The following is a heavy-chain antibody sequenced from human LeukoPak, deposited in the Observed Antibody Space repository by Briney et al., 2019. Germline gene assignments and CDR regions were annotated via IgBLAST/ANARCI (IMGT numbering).Heavy chain of an antibody. V-gene: IGHV3-9*01. CDR3: AKSSMVRGAYFDY. CDR2: ISWNSGSI. CDR1: GFTFDDYA. Sequence: GRSLRLSCAASGFTFDDYAMHWVRQAPGKGLEWVSGISWNSGSIGYAHSVKGRFTISRDNAKNSLYLQMNSLRAEDTALYYCAKSSMVRGAYFDYWGQGTLVTVSS. D-gene: IGHD3-10*01. J-gene: IGHJ4*02.